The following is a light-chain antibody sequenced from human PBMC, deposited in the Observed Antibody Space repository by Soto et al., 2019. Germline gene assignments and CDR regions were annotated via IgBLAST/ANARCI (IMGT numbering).Light chain of an antibody. CDR1: SSNIGAGYD. V-gene: IGLV1-40*01. Sequence: QPVLTQPPSVSGAPGQRVTISCTGSSSNIGAGYDVHWYQQLPGTAPKLLIYGNSNRPSGVPDRFSGSKSGTSASLAITGLQAEDEADYYCQSYDSSLNGGVFGGGTKVTVL. CDR2: GNS. CDR3: QSYDSSLNGGV. J-gene: IGLJ3*02.